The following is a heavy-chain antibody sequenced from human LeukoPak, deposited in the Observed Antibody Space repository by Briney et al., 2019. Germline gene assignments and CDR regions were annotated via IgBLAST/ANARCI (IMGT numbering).Heavy chain of an antibody. Sequence: SETLSLTCTVSGGSISSYYWSWIRQPPGKGLEWIGYIYYSGSTNYNPSLKSRVTISVDTSKNQFSLKLSSVTAADTAVYYCARNGGYSYGYYYYYMDVWDKGTTVTVSS. D-gene: IGHD5-18*01. J-gene: IGHJ6*03. CDR3: ARNGGYSYGYYYYYMDV. CDR2: IYYSGST. CDR1: GGSISSYY. V-gene: IGHV4-59*01.